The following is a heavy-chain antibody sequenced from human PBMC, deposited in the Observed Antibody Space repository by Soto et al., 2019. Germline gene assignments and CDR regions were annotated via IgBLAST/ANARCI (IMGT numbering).Heavy chain of an antibody. V-gene: IGHV4-4*07. D-gene: IGHD4-17*01. J-gene: IGHJ5*02. CDR2: VYATGTS. CDR1: GGSMSKFY. Sequence: SETLSLTCSVSGGSMSKFYWSWIRNTAGKGLEWMGRVYATGTSDYNPSLRSRIAMSVDISKKTFSLRLRSVTAADTGVYHCVRDGSKTLRDCFDPWGQGILVTVSS. CDR3: VRDGSKTLRDCFDP.